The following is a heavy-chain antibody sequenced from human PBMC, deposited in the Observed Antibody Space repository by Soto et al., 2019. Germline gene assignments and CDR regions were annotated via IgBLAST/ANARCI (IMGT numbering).Heavy chain of an antibody. CDR3: ARGQEWIAAASDAFDI. Sequence: PGGSLRLSCASSGFGFSGYGMTWVRQDPRKGLEWVANIRHDGTEKYYVDSVKGRFTISRDNAKNSLYLQMNSLRSEDTAVYYCARGQEWIAAASDAFDIWGQGTMVTVSS. V-gene: IGHV3-7*05. D-gene: IGHD6-13*01. CDR1: GFGFSGYG. J-gene: IGHJ3*02. CDR2: IRHDGTEK.